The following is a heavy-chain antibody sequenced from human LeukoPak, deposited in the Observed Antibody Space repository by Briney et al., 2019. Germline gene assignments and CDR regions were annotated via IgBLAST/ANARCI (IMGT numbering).Heavy chain of an antibody. CDR1: GFTFSSYS. J-gene: IGHJ6*03. V-gene: IGHV3-21*01. Sequence: GGSLRLSCAASGFTFSSYSMNWVRQAPGKGLEWVSSISSSSSYIYYADSVKGRFTISRDNAKKSLYLQMNSLRAEDTAVYYCARDSYCSSTSCYFGYYYYYMDVWGKGTTVTVSS. D-gene: IGHD2-2*01. CDR3: ARDSYCSSTSCYFGYYYYYMDV. CDR2: ISSSSSYI.